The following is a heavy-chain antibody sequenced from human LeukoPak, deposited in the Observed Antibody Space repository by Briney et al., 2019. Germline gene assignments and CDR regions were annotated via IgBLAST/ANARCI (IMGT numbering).Heavy chain of an antibody. D-gene: IGHD6-25*01. J-gene: IGHJ1*01. CDR1: VYSFTDYY. Sequence: GASVTVSYKASVYSFTDYYIHWVRQAPGQGLEWMGCINPNSGGTNYAQMFQGRVSMTRDTSINTAFMELPRLRSDNTAVYYFARCITATTHLANWGPGSPVTVPS. CDR3: ARCITATTHLAN. CDR2: INPNSGGT. V-gene: IGHV1-2*02.